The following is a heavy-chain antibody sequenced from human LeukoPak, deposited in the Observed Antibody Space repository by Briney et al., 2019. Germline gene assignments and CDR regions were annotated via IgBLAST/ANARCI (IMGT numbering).Heavy chain of an antibody. D-gene: IGHD3-22*01. CDR1: GYTFTSYY. J-gene: IGHJ6*03. V-gene: IGHV1-46*01. Sequence: ASVKVSCKASGYTFTSYYMHWVRQAPGQGLEWMGIINPSGGSTSYAQKFQGRVTMTRDMSTSTVYMELSSLRSEDTAVYYCAREGGYYDSSGYSAMGLPMDVWGKGTTVTVSS. CDR3: AREGGYYDSSGYSAMGLPMDV. CDR2: INPSGGST.